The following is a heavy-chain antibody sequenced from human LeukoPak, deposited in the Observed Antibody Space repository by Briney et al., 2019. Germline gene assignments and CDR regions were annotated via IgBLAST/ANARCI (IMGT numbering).Heavy chain of an antibody. J-gene: IGHJ6*02. Sequence: KASETLSLTCTVSGGSINSYYWSWIRQSPGKGLEWIGYIYYSGSTNYNPSLKSRVTISVDTSKNQFSLKLSSVTAADTAVYYCASRDYGDYEDEYYYYYYGMDVWGQGTTVTVSS. CDR1: GGSINSYY. CDR3: ASRDYGDYEDEYYYYYYGMDV. V-gene: IGHV4-59*01. CDR2: IYYSGST. D-gene: IGHD4-17*01.